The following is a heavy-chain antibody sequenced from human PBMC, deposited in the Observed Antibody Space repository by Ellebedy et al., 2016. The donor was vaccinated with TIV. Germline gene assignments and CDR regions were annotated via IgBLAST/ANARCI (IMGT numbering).Heavy chain of an antibody. Sequence: ASVKVSXXVSGYTLNELSMHWVRQTPGEGFEWMGGFDPEDGEAIYAQKFQGRVTMTEDTSTDTAYMELSSLRSEDTAVYYCGCGIAGPGPDVMDFWGQGTTVIVSS. CDR1: GYTLNELS. CDR3: GCGIAGPGPDVMDF. CDR2: FDPEDGEA. V-gene: IGHV1-24*01. J-gene: IGHJ6*02. D-gene: IGHD6-13*01.